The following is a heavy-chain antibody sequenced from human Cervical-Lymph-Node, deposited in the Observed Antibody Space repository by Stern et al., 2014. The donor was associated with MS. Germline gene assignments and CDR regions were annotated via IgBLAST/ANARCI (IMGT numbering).Heavy chain of an antibody. CDR3: TRGWSA. J-gene: IGHJ4*02. Sequence: QVQLVQSGAEVKKPGASVKVSCKASGYTFTSDDINWVRKVPGQGLEWMGWMNPDSGDTGYAQKFRGKFTITRDLSINTAYMEMSSLKFEDTAVYYCTRGWSAWGQGTLVTVSS. CDR1: GYTFTSDD. CDR2: MNPDSGDT. D-gene: IGHD3-3*01. V-gene: IGHV1-8*01.